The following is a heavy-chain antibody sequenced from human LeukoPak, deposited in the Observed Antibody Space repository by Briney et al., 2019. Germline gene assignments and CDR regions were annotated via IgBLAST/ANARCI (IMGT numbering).Heavy chain of an antibody. CDR2: INHSGST. J-gene: IGHJ3*02. CDR1: GGSFSGYY. CDR3: ARELQWELEAFDI. Sequence: SETLSLTCAVYGGSFSGYYWSWIRQPPGKGLEWIGEINHSGSTNYNPSLKSRVTISVDTSKNQFSLKLSSVTAADTAVYYCARELQWELEAFDIWGQGTLVTVSS. V-gene: IGHV4-34*01. D-gene: IGHD1-26*01.